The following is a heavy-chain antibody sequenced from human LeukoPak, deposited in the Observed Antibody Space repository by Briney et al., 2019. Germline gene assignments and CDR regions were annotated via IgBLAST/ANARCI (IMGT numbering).Heavy chain of an antibody. Sequence: SETLSLTCDVSGYSISSGFYWGWIRQPPGKGLEWIGSVFHSGSTYYNPSLKGRVTISVDTSNSQFSLKLSSVTATDTAVYYCAADGSYLPELGYFDFWGQGTLVTVSS. CDR3: AADGSYLPELGYFDF. J-gene: IGHJ4*02. CDR2: VFHSGST. D-gene: IGHD1-14*01. V-gene: IGHV4-38-2*01. CDR1: GYSISSGFY.